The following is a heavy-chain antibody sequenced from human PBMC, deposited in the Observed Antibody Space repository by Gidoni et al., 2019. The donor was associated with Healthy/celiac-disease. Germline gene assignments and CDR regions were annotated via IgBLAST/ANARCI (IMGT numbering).Heavy chain of an antibody. V-gene: IGHV4-59*08. Sequence: QVQLQESGPGLVKPSETLSLTCTVSGGSISSYYWSWIRQPPGKGLEWIGYIYYSGSTNYNPSLKSRVTISVDTSKNQFSLKLSSVTAADTAVYYCARLPDTMIVPRGAFDIWGQGTMVTVSS. CDR3: ARLPDTMIVPRGAFDI. J-gene: IGHJ3*02. CDR1: GGSISSYY. CDR2: IYYSGST. D-gene: IGHD3-22*01.